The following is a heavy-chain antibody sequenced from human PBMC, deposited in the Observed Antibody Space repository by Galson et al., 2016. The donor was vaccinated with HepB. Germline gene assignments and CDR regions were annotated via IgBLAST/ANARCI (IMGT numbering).Heavy chain of an antibody. D-gene: IGHD3-22*01. CDR2: ILRGGST. J-gene: IGHJ4*02. Sequence: SLRLSCAVSGFSVSYNYMSWVRQAPGKGLEWVSVILRGGSTDYADSVKGRVTISRDDSKNTVYLQMNSLRTDDTAMYYCARGYGNSGYYPTIFDYWDQGILVTVSS. V-gene: IGHV3-53*01. CDR3: ARGYGNSGYYPTIFDY. CDR1: GFSVSYNY.